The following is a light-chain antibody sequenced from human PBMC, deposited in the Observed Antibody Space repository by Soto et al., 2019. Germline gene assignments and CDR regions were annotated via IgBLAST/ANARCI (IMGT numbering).Light chain of an antibody. V-gene: IGKV3-15*01. CDR3: QNYNNWPWT. CDR1: QSVSRN. CDR2: GAS. J-gene: IGKJ1*01. Sequence: EIVITQSPATLSVSLVERATLSFKASQSVSRNLAWYQQKVGQAPRLLIYGASTRAAGIPARFSGSGSGTEFTLTINSLQSEDFAVYYCQNYNNWPWTRGQGNKGDIK.